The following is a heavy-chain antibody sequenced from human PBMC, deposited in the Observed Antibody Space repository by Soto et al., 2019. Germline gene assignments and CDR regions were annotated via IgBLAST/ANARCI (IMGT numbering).Heavy chain of an antibody. V-gene: IGHV3-30*18. CDR1: GFTFSVYG. J-gene: IGHJ6*02. CDR2: VSYDGSIK. CDR3: AKDGSHLAVAGTSPTSYFYGLAV. Sequence: QVQLVESGGGVVQPGRSLRLSCAASGFTFSVYGMHWVRQAPGKGLEWVALVSYDGSIKYCADSVKGRFTISRDNSKNTLYLQMNSLRVEDTAVYYCAKDGSHLAVAGTSPTSYFYGLAVWGQGTTVTVSS. D-gene: IGHD6-19*01.